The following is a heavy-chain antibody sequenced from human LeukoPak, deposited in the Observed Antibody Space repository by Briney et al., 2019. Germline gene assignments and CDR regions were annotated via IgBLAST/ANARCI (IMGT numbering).Heavy chain of an antibody. CDR1: GGSISSGDYY. Sequence: SETLSLTCTVSGGSISSGDYYWSWIRQPPGKGLEWIGYIYYSGSTYYNPSLKSRVTISVDTSKNQFSLKLSSVTAADTAVYYCARDPGLLWFGEGNPQDDAFDIWGQGTMVTVSS. J-gene: IGHJ3*02. CDR3: ARDPGLLWFGEGNPQDDAFDI. D-gene: IGHD3-10*01. CDR2: IYYSGST. V-gene: IGHV4-30-4*08.